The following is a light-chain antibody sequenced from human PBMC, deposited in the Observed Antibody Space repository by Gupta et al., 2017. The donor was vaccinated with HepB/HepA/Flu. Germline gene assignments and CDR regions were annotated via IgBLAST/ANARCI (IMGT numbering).Light chain of an antibody. J-gene: IGKJ1*01. CDR3: QHYNSYSPT. V-gene: IGKV1-5*03. Sequence: DIQMTQSPSTLSASVGDRVTITCRASQSISSWLAWYQQKPRKAPKVLIYKASNLESGVPSRFSGSGSGTEFTLTISSLQPDDFATYYCQHYNSYSPTFGQGTKVEIK. CDR1: QSISSW. CDR2: KAS.